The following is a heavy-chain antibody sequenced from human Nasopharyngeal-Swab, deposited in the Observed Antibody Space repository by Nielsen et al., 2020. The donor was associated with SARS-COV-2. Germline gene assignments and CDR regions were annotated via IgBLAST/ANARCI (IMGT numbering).Heavy chain of an antibody. J-gene: IGHJ2*01. CDR3: TTDMTTVTTFWYFDL. CDR2: IKSKTDGGTT. V-gene: IGHV3-15*01. Sequence: GESLKISCAASGFTFSNAWMSWVRQAPGKGLEWVGRIKSKTDGGTTDYAAPVKGRFTISRDDSKNTLYLQMNSLKTEDTAVYYCTTDMTTVTTFWYFDLWGRGTLVTVSS. D-gene: IGHD4-11*01. CDR1: GFTFSNAW.